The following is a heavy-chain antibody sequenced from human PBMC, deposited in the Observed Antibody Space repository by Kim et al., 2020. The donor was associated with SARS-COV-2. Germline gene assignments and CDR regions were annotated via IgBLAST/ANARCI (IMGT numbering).Heavy chain of an antibody. D-gene: IGHD3-22*01. CDR3: AKVVVVIPYYFDY. CDR2: ISGSGGST. J-gene: IGHJ4*02. CDR1: GFTFSSYA. Sequence: GGSLRLSCAASGFTFSSYAMSWVRQAPGKGLEWVSAISGSGGSTYYANSVKGRFTISRDNSKNTLYLQMNSLRAEDTAVYYCAKVVVVIPYYFDYWGQGTLVTVSS. V-gene: IGHV3-23*01.